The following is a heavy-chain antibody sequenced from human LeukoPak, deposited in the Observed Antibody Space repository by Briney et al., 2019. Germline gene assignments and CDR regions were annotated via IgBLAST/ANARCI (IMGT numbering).Heavy chain of an antibody. J-gene: IGHJ5*02. Sequence: GGPLRLSCAASGFTFSSYAMHWVRQAPGKGLEWVAVISCDGSNKYYADSVKGRFTISRDNSKNTLYLQMNSLRAEDTAVYYCARGNWNDLTRFDPWGQGTLVTVSS. CDR3: ARGNWNDLTRFDP. CDR1: GFTFSSYA. D-gene: IGHD1-20*01. V-gene: IGHV3-30-3*01. CDR2: ISCDGSNK.